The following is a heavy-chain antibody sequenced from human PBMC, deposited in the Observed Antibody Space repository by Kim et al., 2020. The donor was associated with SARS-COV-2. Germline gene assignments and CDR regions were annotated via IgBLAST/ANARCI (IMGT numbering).Heavy chain of an antibody. CDR3: AIGGTYYDSSGLVVY. V-gene: IGHV4-39*07. J-gene: IGHJ4*02. D-gene: IGHD3-22*01. CDR2: IYYSGST. Sequence: SETLSLTCTVSGGSISSSSYYWGWIRQPPGKGLEWIGSIYYSGSTYYNPSLKSRVTISVDTSKNQFSLKLSSVTAADTAVYYCAIGGTYYDSSGLVVYWGQGTLVTVSS. CDR1: GGSISSSSYY.